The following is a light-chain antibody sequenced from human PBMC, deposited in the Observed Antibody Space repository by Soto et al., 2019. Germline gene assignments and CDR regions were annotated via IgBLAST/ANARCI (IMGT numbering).Light chain of an antibody. CDR1: ISNIGAGYD. V-gene: IGLV1-40*01. CDR2: DNN. Sequence: LTQSRSVSGAPGQRFTLSCTGSISNIGAGYDVHWYQQLPGAAPKLLIYDNNNRPSGVPDRFSGSKSGASASLAITGLQAEDEADYYCQSYDTRLSGYVFGTGTKV. J-gene: IGLJ1*01. CDR3: QSYDTRLSGYV.